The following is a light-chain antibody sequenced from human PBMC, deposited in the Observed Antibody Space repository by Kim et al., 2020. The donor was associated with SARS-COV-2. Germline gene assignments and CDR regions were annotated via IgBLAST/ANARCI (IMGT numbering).Light chain of an antibody. CDR1: PGHTDYA. CDR3: QTWVTGVGV. CDR2: VTSDTTH. J-gene: IGLJ3*02. V-gene: IGLV4-69*01. Sequence: QLVLTQSPSASASLGASVRLTCTLSPGHTDYAIAWIQQHQGKAPRFLMKVTSDTTHAKGPGIPDRFSGSTSGSDRHLTISSLRSEDEADYFCQTWVTGVGVFGGGTQLTVL.